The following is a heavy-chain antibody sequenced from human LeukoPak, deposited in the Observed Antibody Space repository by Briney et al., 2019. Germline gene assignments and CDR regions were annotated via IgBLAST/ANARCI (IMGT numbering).Heavy chain of an antibody. Sequence: GASVKVSCKASGGTFSSYAISWVRQAPGQGLEWMGGIIPIFGTANYAQKFQGRVTITADESTSTAYMELSSLRSEDTAVYYCARPLAARPKGDAFDIWGQGTMVTVSS. V-gene: IGHV1-69*13. D-gene: IGHD6-6*01. J-gene: IGHJ3*02. CDR3: ARPLAARPKGDAFDI. CDR1: GGTFSSYA. CDR2: IIPIFGTA.